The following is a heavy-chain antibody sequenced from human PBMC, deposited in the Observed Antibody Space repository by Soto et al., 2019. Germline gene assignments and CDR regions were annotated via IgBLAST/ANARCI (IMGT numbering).Heavy chain of an antibody. V-gene: IGHV4-30-2*01. D-gene: IGHD3-10*01. Sequence: SETLSLTCAVSGGSISSGGYSWSWIRQPPGKGLEWIGYIYHSGSTYYNPSLKSRVTISVDRSKNQFSLKLSSVTAADTAVYYCARALMVRGVNCLNYCYYGMDVWGQGTTVTVSS. CDR1: GGSISSGGYS. CDR3: ARALMVRGVNCLNYCYYGMDV. J-gene: IGHJ6*02. CDR2: IYHSGST.